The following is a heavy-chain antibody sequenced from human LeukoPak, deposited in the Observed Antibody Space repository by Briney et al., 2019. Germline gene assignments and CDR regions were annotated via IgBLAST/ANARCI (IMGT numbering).Heavy chain of an antibody. CDR2: INPNSGGT. Sequence: ATLTLSCKASRYTFTGYYMHSVRQAPGQGLEWMRWINPNSGGTNYAPKLQGRVTMPRAPSISTAYMELSRLRSDDTAVYYCASDSSGYYAHFDYWGQGTLVTVSS. CDR3: ASDSSGYYAHFDY. CDR1: RYTFTGYY. V-gene: IGHV1-2*02. D-gene: IGHD3-22*01. J-gene: IGHJ4*02.